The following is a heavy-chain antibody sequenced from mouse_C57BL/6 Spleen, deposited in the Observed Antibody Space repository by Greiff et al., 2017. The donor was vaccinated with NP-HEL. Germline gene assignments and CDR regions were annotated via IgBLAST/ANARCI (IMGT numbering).Heavy chain of an antibody. J-gene: IGHJ3*01. Sequence: QVQLQQSGPGLVQPSQSLSITCTVSGFSLTSYGVHWVRQSPGKGLEWLGVIWSGGSTDYNAAFISRLSISKDNSKSQVFFKMNSLQADDTAIYYCARTGGSSYGGFAYWGQGTLVTVSA. CDR2: IWSGGST. CDR1: GFSLTSYG. V-gene: IGHV2-2*01. CDR3: ARTGGSSYGGFAY. D-gene: IGHD1-1*01.